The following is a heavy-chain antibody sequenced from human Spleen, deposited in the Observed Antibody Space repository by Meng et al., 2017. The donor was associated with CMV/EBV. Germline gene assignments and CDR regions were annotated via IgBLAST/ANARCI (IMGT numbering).Heavy chain of an antibody. D-gene: IGHD2-2*02. CDR1: GVG. Sequence: GVGVGWIRKPPGKALEWIALIYGNDDKRYSPSLKSRLTIAKDTSKNQVVLRMTNMDPVDTGTYYCAHSGYCSSTSCYRRENYFDYWGQGTLVTVSS. CDR3: AHSGYCSSTSCYRRENYFDY. CDR2: IYGNDDK. J-gene: IGHJ4*02. V-gene: IGHV2-5*01.